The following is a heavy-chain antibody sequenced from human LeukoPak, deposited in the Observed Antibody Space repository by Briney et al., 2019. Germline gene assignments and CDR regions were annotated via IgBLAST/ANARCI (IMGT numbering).Heavy chain of an antibody. CDR1: GFTFTSYG. Sequence: GGSLRLSCAASGFTFTSYGMHWVRQAPGKGLEWVSLILYDGSNKYYGDSVKGRFTISRDNSKNTLYLQMDSLRAEATAVYYCAKDAYCSSTRCYGNWYFDLWGRGTQVTVSA. V-gene: IGHV3-30*02. CDR3: AKDAYCSSTRCYGNWYFDL. D-gene: IGHD2-2*01. CDR2: ILYDGSNK. J-gene: IGHJ2*01.